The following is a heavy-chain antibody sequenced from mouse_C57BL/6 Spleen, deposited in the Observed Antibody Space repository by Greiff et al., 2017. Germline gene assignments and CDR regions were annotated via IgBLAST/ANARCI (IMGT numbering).Heavy chain of an antibody. CDR1: GYSFTSYY. V-gene: IGHV1-42*01. CDR2: IIPSTGGT. CDR3: APYGSSYPWFAY. Sequence: VQLQQSGPELVKPGASVKISCKASGYSFTSYYMNWVKQSPEKSLEWIGEIIPSTGGTTYNQKFKAKATLTVDKSSSTAYMQHKSLTSEDSAVYCGAPYGSSYPWFAYWGQGTLVTVSA. J-gene: IGHJ3*01. D-gene: IGHD1-1*01.